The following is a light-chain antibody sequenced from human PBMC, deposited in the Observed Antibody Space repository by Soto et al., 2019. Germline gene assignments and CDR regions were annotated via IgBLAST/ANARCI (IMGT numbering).Light chain of an antibody. CDR1: QSVSSY. V-gene: IGKV3-11*01. CDR3: QQRSNGPLT. CDR2: DAS. Sequence: EIVLTQSPATLSLSPGERATLSCRASQSVSSYLAWYQQKPGQAPRLLIYDASNRATGIPARFSGSGSGTDFTLPISRQGPEDFAVYYCQQRSNGPLTFGQGTKGDIK. J-gene: IGKJ1*01.